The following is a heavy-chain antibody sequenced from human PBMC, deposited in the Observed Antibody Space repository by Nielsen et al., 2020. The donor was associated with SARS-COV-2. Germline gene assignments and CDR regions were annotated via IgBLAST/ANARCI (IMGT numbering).Heavy chain of an antibody. CDR1: GGSVSSSSDY. CDR2: IYYTGDT. CDR3: ARGHTGYSSALT. J-gene: IGHJ5*02. Sequence: SETLSLTCTVSGGSVSSSSDYWSWIRQPPGKGLEWIGYIYYTGDTNYNPSLKSRVTISVDTSKNQFSLKLSSVTAADTAVYYCARGHTGYSSALTWGQGTPVTVSS. D-gene: IGHD6-19*01. V-gene: IGHV4-61*01.